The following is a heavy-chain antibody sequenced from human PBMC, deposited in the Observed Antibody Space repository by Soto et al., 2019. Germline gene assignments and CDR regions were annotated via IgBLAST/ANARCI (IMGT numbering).Heavy chain of an antibody. J-gene: IGHJ5*02. CDR1: GDSVSTNSAT. Sequence: SQTLSLTCAISGDSVSTNSATWDWIRQSPSRGLEWLGRTYYRSKWDYDYAASVKGRININPDTSNNHVSLHLDSVISDYTAVYYCARLIGNSWLDAWGQGTLVTVSS. CDR3: ARLIGNSWLDA. D-gene: IGHD2-8*01. V-gene: IGHV6-1*01. CDR2: TYYRSKWDY.